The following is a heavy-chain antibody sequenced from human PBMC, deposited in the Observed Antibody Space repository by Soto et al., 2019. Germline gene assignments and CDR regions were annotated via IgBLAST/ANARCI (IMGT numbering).Heavy chain of an antibody. CDR1: GGTFSSYA. D-gene: IGHD6-6*01. Sequence: SVKVSCKASGGTFSSYAISWVRQAPGQGLEWMGVIIPLLNTPKYVQKFQGRVTITADASATTAYMELSSLRSEDTAVYYCARESSSPNYYYYGMDVWGQETTVTVSS. CDR2: IIPLLNTP. V-gene: IGHV1-69*13. CDR3: ARESSSPNYYYYGMDV. J-gene: IGHJ6*02.